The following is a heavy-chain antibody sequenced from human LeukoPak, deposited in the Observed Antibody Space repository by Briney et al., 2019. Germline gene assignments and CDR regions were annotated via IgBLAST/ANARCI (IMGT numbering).Heavy chain of an antibody. J-gene: IGHJ4*02. Sequence: PGGSLRLSCAASGFSFSSYEMNWVRQAPGKGLEWVSYISSSGSTIYYADSVKGRFTISRDNAKNSLYLQINSLRAEDTAVYYCARENDYGDYWGQGTLVAVSS. CDR3: ARENDYGDY. CDR2: ISSSGSTI. CDR1: GFSFSSYE. V-gene: IGHV3-48*03.